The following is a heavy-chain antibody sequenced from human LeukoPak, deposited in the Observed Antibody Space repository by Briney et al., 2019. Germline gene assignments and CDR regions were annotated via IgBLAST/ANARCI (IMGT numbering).Heavy chain of an antibody. D-gene: IGHD6-6*01. CDR1: GFTFSSHW. J-gene: IGHJ3*02. CDR2: INRDVSTT. CDR3: ARGRYSSSSGDHDAFDI. Sequence: PGGSLRLSCAASGFTFSSHWMHWVRQAPGKGLVWVSRINRDVSTTNYAASVKGRFTISKDNAKNTLYLKMNSLRAEDTAVYYCARGRYSSSSGDHDAFDIWGQGTMVTVSS. V-gene: IGHV3-74*01.